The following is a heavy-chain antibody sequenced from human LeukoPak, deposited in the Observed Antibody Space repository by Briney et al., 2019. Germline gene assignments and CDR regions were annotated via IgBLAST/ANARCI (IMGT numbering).Heavy chain of an antibody. Sequence: ASVKVSCKASGYTFTSYDINWVRQATGQGLEWMGWMNPNSGNTGYAQKFQGRVTMTRNTSISTAYMELSSLRSEDTAVYYCARGRITMVRGVIIAYYFDYWGQGTLVTVSS. D-gene: IGHD3-10*01. J-gene: IGHJ4*02. V-gene: IGHV1-8*01. CDR3: ARGRITMVRGVIIAYYFDY. CDR2: MNPNSGNT. CDR1: GYTFTSYD.